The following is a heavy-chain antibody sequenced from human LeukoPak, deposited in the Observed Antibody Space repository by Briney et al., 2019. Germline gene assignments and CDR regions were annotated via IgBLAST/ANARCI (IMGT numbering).Heavy chain of an antibody. D-gene: IGHD3-10*02. CDR2: ISSSGSTI. Sequence: GGSLRLSCAASGFTFTDYFMNWVRQAPGKGLEWVSYISSSGSTIYYADSVKGRFTISRDNAKNSLYLQMNSLRAEDTAVYYCAELGITMIGGVWGKGTTVTISS. V-gene: IGHV3-11*04. CDR1: GFTFTDYF. CDR3: AELGITMIGGV. J-gene: IGHJ6*04.